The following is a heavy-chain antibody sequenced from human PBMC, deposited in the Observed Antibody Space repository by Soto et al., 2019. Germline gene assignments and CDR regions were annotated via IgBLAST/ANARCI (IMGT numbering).Heavy chain of an antibody. D-gene: IGHD1-26*01. CDR3: ARGEQYSGRIFDY. Sequence: TLSLTCAVAGYSVASNSAVWSWVSQSPSRGLEWLGRTYYRSKWYYEYAVSVRGRITINPDTSKNQYSLQLNSVTPEDTAVYFCARGEQYSGRIFDYWGQGTLVTVSS. CDR1: GYSVASNSAV. J-gene: IGHJ4*01. CDR2: TYYRSKWYY. V-gene: IGHV6-1*01.